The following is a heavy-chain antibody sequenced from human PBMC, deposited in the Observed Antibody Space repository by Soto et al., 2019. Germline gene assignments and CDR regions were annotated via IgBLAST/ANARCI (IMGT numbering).Heavy chain of an antibody. CDR2: LSSNGRTT. Sequence: GGSMRICCASCGVGVSRSGVHWVRQAPGKGLKYLSSLSSNGRTTYYTDSVKGRFTISRDNSKNTLYLQMRSLRAEDTAVYYCVVRGRAFAILGQGTMVIVSS. J-gene: IGHJ3*02. D-gene: IGHD3-10*01. CDR1: GVGVSRSG. CDR3: VVRGRAFAI. V-gene: IGHV3-64D*08.